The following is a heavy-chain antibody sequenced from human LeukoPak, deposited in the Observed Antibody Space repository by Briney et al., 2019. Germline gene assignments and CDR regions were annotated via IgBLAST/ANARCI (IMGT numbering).Heavy chain of an antibody. D-gene: IGHD2-15*01. CDR3: ARERIVVVNYYSMDV. J-gene: IGHJ6*02. CDR2: ISSSSSYI. CDR1: GFTFSSYS. Sequence: GGSLRLSCAASGFTFSSYSMNWVRQPPGKGLEWVSYISSSSSYIYYADSVKGRFTISRDNAKDSLYLQMNSLRAEDTAVYHCARERIVVVNYYSMDVWGQGTTVTVSS. V-gene: IGHV3-21*01.